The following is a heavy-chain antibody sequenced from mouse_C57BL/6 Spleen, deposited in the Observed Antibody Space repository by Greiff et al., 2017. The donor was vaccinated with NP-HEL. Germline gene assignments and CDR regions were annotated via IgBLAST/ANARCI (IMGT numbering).Heavy chain of an antibody. J-gene: IGHJ4*01. CDR3: ARTDSIYDYAMDY. D-gene: IGHD2-5*01. CDR2: LNPSSGYT. V-gene: IGHV1-7*01. Sequence: QVQLQQSGAELAKPGASVKLSCKASGYTFTSYWMHWVKQRPGQGLEWIGYLNPSSGYTKYNQKFKDKATLTADKSSSTAYMQLSSLTYEDSAVYYCARTDSIYDYAMDYWGQGTSVTVSS. CDR1: GYTFTSYW.